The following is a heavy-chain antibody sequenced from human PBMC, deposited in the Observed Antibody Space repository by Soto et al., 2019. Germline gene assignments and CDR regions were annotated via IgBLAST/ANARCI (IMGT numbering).Heavy chain of an antibody. J-gene: IGHJ3*02. CDR3: ARFNWNDPRDAFDI. V-gene: IGHV3-53*01. Sequence: PGGSLRLSCAASGFTVSSNYMSWVRQAPGKGLEWVSVIYSGGSTYYADSVKGRFTISRDNSKNTLYLQMNSLRAEDTAVYYCARFNWNDPRDAFDIWGQGTMVTVSS. D-gene: IGHD1-20*01. CDR1: GFTVSSNY. CDR2: IYSGGST.